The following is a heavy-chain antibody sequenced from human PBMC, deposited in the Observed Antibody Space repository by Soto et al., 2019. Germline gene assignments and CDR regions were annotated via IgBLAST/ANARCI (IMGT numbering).Heavy chain of an antibody. CDR1: GGTSTIYT. D-gene: IGHD3-16*01. Sequence: QVQLVQSGAEVKKPGSSLKVSCETSGGTSTIYTISWVRQAPGQGLQWMGRIVPTLRLTNYAQEFQGRLTITADTSTSTAHMELSSLTSEDAAVYYCTTEKDGAGRVGVYYWGQGTLVTVSS. J-gene: IGHJ4*02. CDR3: TTEKDGAGRVGVYY. V-gene: IGHV1-69*02. CDR2: IVPTLRLT.